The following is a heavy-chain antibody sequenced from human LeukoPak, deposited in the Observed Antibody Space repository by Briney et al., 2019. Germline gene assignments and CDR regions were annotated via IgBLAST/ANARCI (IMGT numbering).Heavy chain of an antibody. CDR2: IYYSGST. J-gene: IGHJ4*02. CDR1: GGSISSYY. V-gene: IGHV4-59*12. CDR3: ARGARLYYYGSGSTPLGGDY. Sequence: PSETLSLTCTVSGGSISSYYWSWIRQPPGKGLEWIGYIYYSGSTNYNPSLKSRVTISVDTSKNQFSLKLSSVTAADTAVYYCARGARLYYYGSGSTPLGGDYWGQGTLVTVSS. D-gene: IGHD3-10*01.